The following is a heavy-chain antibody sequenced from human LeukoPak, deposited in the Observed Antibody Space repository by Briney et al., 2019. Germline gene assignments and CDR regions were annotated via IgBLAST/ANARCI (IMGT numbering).Heavy chain of an antibody. CDR2: INIDGRSA. D-gene: IGHD1-26*01. CDR3: ARDLGYYRADY. Sequence: GGSLRLSCAASGFTFSSYWMHWVRQAPGKGLLWVSRINIDGRSASYAPSVTGRFTISRDNAKNSLYLQMNSLRAEDTAVYYCARDLGYYRADYWGQGDLVTVSS. CDR1: GFTFSSYW. J-gene: IGHJ4*02. V-gene: IGHV3-74*01.